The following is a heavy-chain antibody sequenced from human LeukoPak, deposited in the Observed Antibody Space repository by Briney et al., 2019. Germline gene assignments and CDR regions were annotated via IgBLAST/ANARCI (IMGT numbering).Heavy chain of an antibody. Sequence: GGSLRLSCAASGFTFSSYAMSWVRQAPGKGLDWVSAISGSGGSTYYADSVKGRFTISRDNSKNTLYLQMNSLRAEDTAVYYCAKASLYDFWSGYFDYWGQGTLVTVSS. CDR3: AKASLYDFWSGYFDY. V-gene: IGHV3-23*01. J-gene: IGHJ4*02. CDR1: GFTFSSYA. D-gene: IGHD3-3*01. CDR2: ISGSGGST.